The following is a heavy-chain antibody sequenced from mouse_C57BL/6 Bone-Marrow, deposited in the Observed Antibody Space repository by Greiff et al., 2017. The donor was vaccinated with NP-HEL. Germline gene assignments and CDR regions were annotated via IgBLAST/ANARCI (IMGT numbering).Heavy chain of an antibody. J-gene: IGHJ3*01. D-gene: IGHD2-2*01. CDR2: ISSGSSTI. V-gene: IGHV5-17*01. Sequence: EVQGVESGGGLVKPGGSLKLSCAASGFTFSDYGMHWVRQAPEKGLEWVAYISSGSSTIYYADTVKGRFTISRDNAKNTLFLQMTRRRSEDTAMYYCARGGLWLRRGWFAYWGQGTLVTVSA. CDR3: ARGGLWLRRGWFAY. CDR1: GFTFSDYG.